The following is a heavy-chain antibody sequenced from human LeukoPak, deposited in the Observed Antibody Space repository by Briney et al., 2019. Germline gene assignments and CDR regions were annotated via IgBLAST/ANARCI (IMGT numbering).Heavy chain of an antibody. D-gene: IGHD3-10*01. CDR3: ARELEYYYGSGSFRSRIGGLFDP. Sequence: GASVKVSCKASGGTFSSYAISWVRQAPGQGLEWMGGIIPIFGTANYAQKFQGRVTITADESTSTAYMELSSLRSEDTAVYYCARELEYYYGSGSFRSRIGGLFDPWGQGTLVTVSS. CDR1: GGTFSSYA. CDR2: IIPIFGTA. J-gene: IGHJ5*02. V-gene: IGHV1-69*13.